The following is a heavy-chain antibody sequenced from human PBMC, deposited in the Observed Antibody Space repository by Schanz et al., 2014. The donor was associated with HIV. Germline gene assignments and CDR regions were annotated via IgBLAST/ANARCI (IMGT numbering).Heavy chain of an antibody. J-gene: IGHJ4*02. CDR3: AREASYHDFWYGYQTRPLDH. V-gene: IGHV3-7*01. Sequence: EVHLVESGGGMVQPGGSLRLSCAASGFTFSDFWMTWVRQAPGKGLEWVANIKGDGSEKSLVESVKGRFTISRDNAKSSLFRQMDNVTVEDTALYFWAREASYHDFWYGYQTRPLDHWGQGTLVIVSS. CDR2: IKGDGSEK. CDR1: GFTFSDFW. D-gene: IGHD3-3*01.